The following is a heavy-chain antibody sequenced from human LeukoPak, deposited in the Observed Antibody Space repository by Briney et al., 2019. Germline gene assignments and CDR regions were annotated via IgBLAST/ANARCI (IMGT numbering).Heavy chain of an antibody. CDR3: AKDHCTVTNCFAGFDS. D-gene: IGHD2-2*01. J-gene: IGHJ4*02. CDR1: GFTFSNYG. Sequence: PGGSLRLSCVASGFTFSNYGMSWVRQAPGKGLEWVSGIIDTGRSTFYIDSVKGRFTISRDNSKNTLYLQMNSLRAEDTAIYYCAKDHCTVTNCFAGFDSWGQGTLVTVSS. CDR2: IIDTGRST. V-gene: IGHV3-23*01.